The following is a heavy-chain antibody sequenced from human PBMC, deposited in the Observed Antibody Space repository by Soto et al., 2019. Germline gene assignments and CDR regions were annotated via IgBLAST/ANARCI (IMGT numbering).Heavy chain of an antibody. D-gene: IGHD1-20*01. CDR3: AKVVYVVGDGPPDY. V-gene: IGHV3-23*01. CDR2: ISGSGGST. Sequence: PGGSLRLSCAASGFAFSSYAMSWVRQAPGKGLEWVSAISGSGGSTYYADSVKGRFTISRDNSKNTLYLQMNSLRAEDTAVYYCAKVVYVVGDGPPDYWGQGTLVTVSS. CDR1: GFAFSSYA. J-gene: IGHJ4*02.